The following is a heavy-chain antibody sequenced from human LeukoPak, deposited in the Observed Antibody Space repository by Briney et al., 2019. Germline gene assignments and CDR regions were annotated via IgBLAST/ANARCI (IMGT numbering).Heavy chain of an antibody. Sequence: GGSLRLSCAASGFTFSSYGMHWVRQAPGKGLEWVGVIWYSGSNTCYADTVQGRFTMTRDNSTNTVYLELSSLRSEDTDVYYCARDYYDSSGHRLDYWGQGTLVTVSS. D-gene: IGHD3-22*01. V-gene: IGHV3-33*01. CDR2: IWYSGSNT. CDR1: GFTFSSYG. CDR3: ARDYYDSSGHRLDY. J-gene: IGHJ4*02.